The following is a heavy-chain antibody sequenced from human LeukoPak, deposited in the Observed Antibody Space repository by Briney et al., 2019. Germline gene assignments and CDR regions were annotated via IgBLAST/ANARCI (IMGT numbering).Heavy chain of an antibody. CDR2: ISWNSGSI. CDR1: GFTFDDYA. J-gene: IGHJ3*02. D-gene: IGHD1-26*01. Sequence: PGGSLRLSCAASGFTFDDYAMHWVRQAPGKGLEWVPGISWNSGSIGYADSVKGRFTISRDSAKNSLYLQMNSLRAEDMALYYCAKGTSGSQTEAFDIWGQGTMVTVSS. V-gene: IGHV3-9*03. CDR3: AKGTSGSQTEAFDI.